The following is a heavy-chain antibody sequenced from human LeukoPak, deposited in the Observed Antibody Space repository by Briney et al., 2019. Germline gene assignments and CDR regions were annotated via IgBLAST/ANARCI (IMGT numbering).Heavy chain of an antibody. CDR1: GFTFSSYG. Sequence: GGSLRLSCAASGFTFSSYGMHWVRQAPGKGLEWVAVISYDGSNKYYADSVKGRFTISRDNSKNTLYLQMNSLRAEDTAVYNCARDGGEQWLGLYFDYWGQGTLVTVSS. D-gene: IGHD6-19*01. J-gene: IGHJ4*02. CDR3: ARDGGEQWLGLYFDY. V-gene: IGHV3-30*03. CDR2: ISYDGSNK.